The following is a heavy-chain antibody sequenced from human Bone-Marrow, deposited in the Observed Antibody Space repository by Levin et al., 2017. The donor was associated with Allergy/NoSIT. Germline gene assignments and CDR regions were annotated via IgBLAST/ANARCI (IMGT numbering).Heavy chain of an antibody. CDR1: GGSISSYY. V-gene: IGHV4-59*01. CDR3: ARDEVVAGEYFQH. CDR2: IYYSGST. D-gene: IGHD6-19*01. Sequence: SQTLSLTCTVSGGSISSYYWSWIRQPPGKGLEWIGYIYYSGSTNYNPSLKSRVTISVDTSKNQFSLKLSSVTAADTAVYYCARDEVVAGEYFQHWGQGTLVTVSS. J-gene: IGHJ1*01.